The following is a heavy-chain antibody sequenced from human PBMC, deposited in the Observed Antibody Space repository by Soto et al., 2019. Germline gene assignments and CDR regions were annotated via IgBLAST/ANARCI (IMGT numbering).Heavy chain of an antibody. J-gene: IGHJ5*02. D-gene: IGHD2-21*01. Sequence: QVQLQESGPGLVQPSETLSLTCSVSRAFINSGGFYYSWIRQPPGKSLEWLGYIFHSGSTLYTPSLRGRLTLSADTSRNQLSLHLTSVTAADTAVYYCVRGGIAGHWFDPWGQGILVTVSS. CDR3: VRGGIAGHWFDP. CDR2: IFHSGST. CDR1: RAFINSGGFY. V-gene: IGHV4-31*03.